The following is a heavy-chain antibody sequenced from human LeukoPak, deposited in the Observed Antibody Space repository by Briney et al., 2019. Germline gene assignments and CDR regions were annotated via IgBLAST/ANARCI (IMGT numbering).Heavy chain of an antibody. Sequence: PGXSLRLSCAVSGVIFSSNWMSWVRQAPGKGLEWVANIKQDGSERYYVDSVKGGFTISRYNSKNSLYLQMNSLRAEDTAVYYCARVLRYFDWLTDYFDYWGQGTLVTVSS. D-gene: IGHD3-9*01. J-gene: IGHJ4*02. V-gene: IGHV3-7*01. CDR1: GVIFSSNW. CDR3: ARVLRYFDWLTDYFDY. CDR2: IKQDGSER.